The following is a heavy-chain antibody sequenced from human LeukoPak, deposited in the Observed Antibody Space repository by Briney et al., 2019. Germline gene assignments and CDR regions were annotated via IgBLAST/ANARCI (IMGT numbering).Heavy chain of an antibody. J-gene: IGHJ4*02. D-gene: IGHD2-2*01. Sequence: PGGSLRLSCAASGFTFSSYAMSWVRQAQGKGLEWVSAISGSGGSTYYADSVKGRFTISRDNSKNTLYLQMNSLRAEDTAVYYCAKVMPLYQLQWGLYDYWGQGTLVTVSS. CDR1: GFTFSSYA. CDR2: ISGSGGST. CDR3: AKVMPLYQLQWGLYDY. V-gene: IGHV3-23*01.